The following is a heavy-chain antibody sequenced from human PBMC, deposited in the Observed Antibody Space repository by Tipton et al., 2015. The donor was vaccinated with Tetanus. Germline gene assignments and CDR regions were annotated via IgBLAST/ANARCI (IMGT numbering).Heavy chain of an antibody. CDR1: GFTFSSFG. Sequence: SLRLSCATSGFTFSSFGMSWVRQLPGKGLEWVSSIGRSGDYKYYADSVRGRFTVSRDNAKNSLYLQMDSLRVEDTALYYCARPSRSSTYGEDYWGQGTLVTVSS. CDR3: ARPSRSSTYGEDY. J-gene: IGHJ4*02. D-gene: IGHD3-10*01. V-gene: IGHV3-21*01. CDR2: IGRSGDYK.